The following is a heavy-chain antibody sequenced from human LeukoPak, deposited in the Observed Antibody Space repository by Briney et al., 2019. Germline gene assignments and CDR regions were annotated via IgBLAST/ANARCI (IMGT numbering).Heavy chain of an antibody. CDR1: GFSFSSYV. Sequence: GRSLRLSCAASGFSFSSYVIHWVRQAPGKGLEWVAVIWYDGSNKYYADSVKGRFTISRDNSKSTLYLEMNSLRAEDTAVYYCASPLYYDTRGFYYQVFDWGQGTLVTVSS. CDR2: IWYDGSNK. CDR3: ASPLYYDTRGFYYQVFD. V-gene: IGHV3-33*01. J-gene: IGHJ4*02. D-gene: IGHD3-22*01.